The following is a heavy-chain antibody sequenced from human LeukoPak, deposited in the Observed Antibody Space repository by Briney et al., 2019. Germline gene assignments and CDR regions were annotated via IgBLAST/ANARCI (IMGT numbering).Heavy chain of an antibody. CDR2: IYYSGST. V-gene: IGHV4-59*08. J-gene: IGHJ4*02. CDR3: ARYRITMVRGVIIIGAFDY. CDR1: GGPISSYY. Sequence: SETLSLTCTVSGGPISSYYWSWIRQPPGKGLEWIGYIYYSGSTNYNPSLKSRVTIPVDTSKNQLSLKLSSVTAADTAVYYCARYRITMVRGVIIIGAFDYWGQGTLVTVSS. D-gene: IGHD3-10*01.